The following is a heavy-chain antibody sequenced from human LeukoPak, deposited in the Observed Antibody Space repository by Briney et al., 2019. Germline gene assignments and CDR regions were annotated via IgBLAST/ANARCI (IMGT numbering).Heavy chain of an antibody. Sequence: PGGSLRLSCAASGFAFDDYGMGWVRQVPGKRLEWVSGINWNGGSTGYADSVKGRFTISRDNAKNSLYLQMNSLRAEDTALYYCAREGFHGGIDYWGQGTLVTVSS. CDR2: INWNGGST. D-gene: IGHD4-23*01. V-gene: IGHV3-20*04. J-gene: IGHJ4*02. CDR1: GFAFDDYG. CDR3: AREGFHGGIDY.